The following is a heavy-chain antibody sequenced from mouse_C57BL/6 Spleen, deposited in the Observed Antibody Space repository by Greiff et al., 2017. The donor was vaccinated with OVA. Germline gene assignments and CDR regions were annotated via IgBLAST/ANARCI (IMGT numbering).Heavy chain of an antibody. J-gene: IGHJ2*01. CDR3: ARTVVASFDY. V-gene: IGHV1-69*01. CDR1: GYTFTSYW. D-gene: IGHD1-1*01. Sequence: QVQLQQPGAELVMPGASVKLSCKASGYTFTSYWMHWVKQRPGQGLEWIGEIDPSDSYTNYNQKFKGKSTLTVDKSSSTAYMQLSSLTSEDSAVYYGARTVVASFDYWGQGTTLTVSS. CDR2: IDPSDSYT.